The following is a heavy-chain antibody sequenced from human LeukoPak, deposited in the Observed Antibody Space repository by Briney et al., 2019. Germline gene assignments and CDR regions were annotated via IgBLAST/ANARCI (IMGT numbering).Heavy chain of an antibody. V-gene: IGHV1-8*01. J-gene: IGHJ4*02. Sequence: ASVKVSCKASRYTFTSYDIDWVRQATGLGLEWMGWRNPNSGNTGYAQKFQGRVTMTRNTSISTAYMELSSLRSEDTAVYYCARSHHYYGSGSYTHNDYWGQGTLVTVSS. D-gene: IGHD3-10*01. CDR3: ARSHHYYGSGSYTHNDY. CDR2: RNPNSGNT. CDR1: RYTFTSYD.